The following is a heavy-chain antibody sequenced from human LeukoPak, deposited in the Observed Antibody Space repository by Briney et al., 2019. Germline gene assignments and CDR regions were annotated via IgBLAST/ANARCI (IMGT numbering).Heavy chain of an antibody. D-gene: IGHD6-19*01. CDR2: INPNSGGT. CDR1: GYTFTVYY. J-gene: IGHJ5*02. V-gene: IGHV1-2*02. CDR3: ARDEGTVAGRGFDP. Sequence: ASVTVSCKASGYTFTVYYMHWVRQAPGQGLEWMGWINPNSGGTNYAQKFQGRVTMTRDTSISTAYMELSRLRSDDTAVYYCARDEGTVAGRGFDPWGQGTLVTVSS.